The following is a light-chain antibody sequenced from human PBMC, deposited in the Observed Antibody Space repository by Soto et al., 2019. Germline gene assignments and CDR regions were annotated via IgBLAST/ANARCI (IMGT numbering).Light chain of an antibody. J-gene: IGKJ1*01. V-gene: IGKV1-5*01. CDR2: DAS. CDR1: QSISKW. CDR3: QQYDSYSSGP. Sequence: IHMTHSPSTLSASLGDRVTITFRASQSISKWLAWYQQKPGKAPKVLIFDASSLKTGVPSRFSGSGSGTEFTLTISNLQPDDFATYYCQQYDSYSSGPFGQGTKVDIK.